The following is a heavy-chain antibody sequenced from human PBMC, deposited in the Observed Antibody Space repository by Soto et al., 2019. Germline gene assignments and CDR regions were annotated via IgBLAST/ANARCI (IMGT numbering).Heavy chain of an antibody. Sequence: QVQLQQWGAGLLKPSETLSLTCAVYGGSFSGYYWSWIRQPPGKGLEWIGEINHSGSTNYNPSLKSRVTRSVDTSKNQFALKLSSVTAADTAVYYCARGGEVVIAAPFDYWGQGTLVTVSS. V-gene: IGHV4-34*01. J-gene: IGHJ4*02. CDR1: GGSFSGYY. D-gene: IGHD6-25*01. CDR3: ARGGEVVIAAPFDY. CDR2: INHSGST.